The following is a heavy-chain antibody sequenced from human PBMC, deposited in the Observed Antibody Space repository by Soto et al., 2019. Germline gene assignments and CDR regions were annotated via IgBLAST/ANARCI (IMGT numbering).Heavy chain of an antibody. D-gene: IGHD3-10*01. CDR2: IWYDGSNK. CDR1: GFTFSSCG. J-gene: IGHJ4*02. CDR3: ARDRYYGSGSSDY. Sequence: QVQLVESGGGVVQPGRSLRLSCAASGFTFSSCGMHWVRQAPGKGLEWVAVIWYDGSNKYYADSVKGRFTISRDNSKNTLYLQMNSLRAEDTAVYYCARDRYYGSGSSDYWGQGTLVTVSS. V-gene: IGHV3-33*01.